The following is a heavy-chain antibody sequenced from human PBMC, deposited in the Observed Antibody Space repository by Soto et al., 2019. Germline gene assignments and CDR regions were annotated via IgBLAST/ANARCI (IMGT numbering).Heavy chain of an antibody. J-gene: IGHJ6*02. CDR2: IYYSGST. Sequence: QVQLQESGPGLVKPSQTLSLTCTVSGGSISSGGYYWSWIRQHPGKGLEGIGSIYYSGSTYYNPSLKRRVTISVDTSKNQFSLKLSSVTAADTAVYYCARVSPSHYGMDVWGQGTTVTVSS. CDR1: GGSISSGGYY. V-gene: IGHV4-31*03. CDR3: ARVSPSHYGMDV.